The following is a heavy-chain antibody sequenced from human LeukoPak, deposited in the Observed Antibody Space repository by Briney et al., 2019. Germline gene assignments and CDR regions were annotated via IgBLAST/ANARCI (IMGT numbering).Heavy chain of an antibody. CDR1: GGTFSSYT. CDR2: IIPILGIA. Sequence: GSSVKVSCKASGGTFSSYTISWVRQAPGQGLEWMGRIIPILGIANYAQKSQGRVTITADKSTSTAYMELSSLRSEDTAVYYCARGRFTMVRGVIIADFDYWGQGTLVTVSS. V-gene: IGHV1-69*02. D-gene: IGHD3-10*01. CDR3: ARGRFTMVRGVIIADFDY. J-gene: IGHJ4*02.